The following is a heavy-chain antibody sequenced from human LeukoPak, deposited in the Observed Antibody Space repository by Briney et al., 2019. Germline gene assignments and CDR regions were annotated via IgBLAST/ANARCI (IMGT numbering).Heavy chain of an antibody. V-gene: IGHV3-74*01. J-gene: IGHJ4*02. Sequence: GGSLRLSGAASGFTFGGDRMHWVRKAPGKGLVWVSGINSDGSTTNYADSVKGRFTISRDNAKNTLYLQMNSLRAEDTAVYYCARAPYFDFWSGYPPDYWGQGTLVTVSS. CDR1: GFTFGGDR. CDR2: INSDGSTT. D-gene: IGHD3-3*01. CDR3: ARAPYFDFWSGYPPDY.